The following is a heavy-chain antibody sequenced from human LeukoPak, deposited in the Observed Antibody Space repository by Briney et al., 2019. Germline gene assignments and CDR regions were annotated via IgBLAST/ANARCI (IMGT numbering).Heavy chain of an antibody. J-gene: IGHJ4*02. CDR3: ARDVGGYNYGYSLDY. V-gene: IGHV4-61*02. CDR1: GGSISSSSYY. CDR2: IYTSGST. Sequence: SETLSLICTVSGGSISSSSYYWGWIRQPAGKGLEWIGRIYTSGSTSYNSSLKSRVTMSVDTSKNQFSLKLSSVTAADTAVYYCARDVGGYNYGYSLDYWGQGTLVSVSS. D-gene: IGHD5-18*01.